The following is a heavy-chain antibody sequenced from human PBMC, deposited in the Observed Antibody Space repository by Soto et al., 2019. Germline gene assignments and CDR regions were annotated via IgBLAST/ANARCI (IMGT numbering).Heavy chain of an antibody. Sequence: PSETLSLTCSVSGGSVNSPDYYWGWIRQPPGKGLQWIGYIYYSGTTHYNPSLKTRLAISIDTSKNQFSLRLSSVTAADTAIYYCASRMYYDFWSGKRGTDTWGQGKLVTVSS. V-gene: IGHV4-30-4*01. J-gene: IGHJ5*02. CDR1: GGSVNSPDYY. CDR2: IYYSGTT. D-gene: IGHD3-3*01. CDR3: ASRMYYDFWSGKRGTDT.